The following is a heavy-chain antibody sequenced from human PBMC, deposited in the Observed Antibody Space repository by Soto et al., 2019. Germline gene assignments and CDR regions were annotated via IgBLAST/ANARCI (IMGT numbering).Heavy chain of an antibody. D-gene: IGHD6-19*01. CDR3: ARAPSRAVAASNWFDP. V-gene: IGHV6-1*01. Sequence: SQTLSLTCAISGDSVSSNSAAWNWIRQSPSRGLEWLGRTYYRSKWYNDYAVSVKSRITINPDTSKNQFSLQLNSVTPEDTAVYYCARAPSRAVAASNWFDPWGQGTLVTVSS. J-gene: IGHJ5*02. CDR1: GDSVSSNSAA. CDR2: TYYRSKWYN.